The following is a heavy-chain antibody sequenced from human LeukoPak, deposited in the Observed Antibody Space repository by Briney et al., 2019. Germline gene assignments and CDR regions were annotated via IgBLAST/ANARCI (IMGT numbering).Heavy chain of an antibody. Sequence: GGSLRLSCAASGFTFSAYSMNWVRQAPGWGLEWVSYITSSSTTIYYADSVKGRFTISRDNAKNSLYLQMNSLRAEDTAVYYCARAEDYYDTSGYPFDYWGQGTLVTVSS. V-gene: IGHV3-48*01. J-gene: IGHJ4*02. D-gene: IGHD3-22*01. CDR1: GFTFSAYS. CDR3: ARAEDYYDTSGYPFDY. CDR2: ITSSSTTI.